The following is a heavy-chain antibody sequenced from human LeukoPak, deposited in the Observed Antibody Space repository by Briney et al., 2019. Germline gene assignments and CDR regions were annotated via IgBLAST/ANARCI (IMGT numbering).Heavy chain of an antibody. V-gene: IGHV3-43*02. CDR1: GFTFDDYA. CDR3: AKDMWSYGYGFPNFDY. Sequence: GGSLRLSCAASGFTFDDYAMHRVRQAPGKGLEWVSLISGDGGSTYYADSVKGRFTISRDNSKNSLYLQMNSLRTEDTALYYCAKDMWSYGYGFPNFDYWGQGTLVTVSS. D-gene: IGHD5-18*01. CDR2: ISGDGGST. J-gene: IGHJ4*02.